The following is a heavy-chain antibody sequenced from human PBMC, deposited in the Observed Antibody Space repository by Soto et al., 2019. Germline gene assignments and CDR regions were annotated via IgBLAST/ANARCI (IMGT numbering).Heavy chain of an antibody. CDR1: GFNFNTYT. CDR3: ATEEAQEGATGHWYDS. Sequence: EVQLVESGGGLVKPGGSLRLSCAASGFNFNTYTMNWVRQAPGKGLEWVCSISSTGSHTYYMDSVKGRFSISRDNAKNSEFLQMDRVRAEDTAVYYCATEEAQEGATGHWYDSWGQGIVVTVSS. D-gene: IGHD1-1*01. J-gene: IGHJ5*01. V-gene: IGHV3-21*01. CDR2: ISSTGSHT.